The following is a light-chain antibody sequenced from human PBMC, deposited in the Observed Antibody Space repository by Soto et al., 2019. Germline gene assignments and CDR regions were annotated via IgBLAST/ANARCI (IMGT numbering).Light chain of an antibody. V-gene: IGLV2-14*03. CDR3: SSYTASASYV. Sequence: QSALTQPASLSGSPGQSITISCTGTSSDIGTYNFVSWYQQHPGKAPKLMIYDVTNRPSGVSIRFSGSKSDNTASLTISGLQAEDEADYYCSSYTASASYVFGPGTKLTVL. CDR2: DVT. J-gene: IGLJ1*01. CDR1: SSDIGTYNF.